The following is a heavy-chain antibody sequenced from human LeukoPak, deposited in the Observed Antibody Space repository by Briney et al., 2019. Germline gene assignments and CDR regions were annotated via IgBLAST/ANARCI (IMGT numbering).Heavy chain of an antibody. CDR1: GYTFTSYA. D-gene: IGHD5-12*01. V-gene: IGHV1-3*01. Sequence: ASVKVSCKASGYTFTSYAMHWVRQAPGQRLEWMGWINAGNGNTKYPQKFQGRVTITRDTSASTAYMELSGLRSEDTAVYYCARGYSGYDDEFDYWGQGTLVTVSS. CDR2: INAGNGNT. CDR3: ARGYSGYDDEFDY. J-gene: IGHJ4*02.